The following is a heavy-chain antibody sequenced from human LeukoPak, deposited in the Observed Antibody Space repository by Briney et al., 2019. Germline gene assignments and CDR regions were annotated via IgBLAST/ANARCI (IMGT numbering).Heavy chain of an antibody. V-gene: IGHV1-18*04. D-gene: IGHD3-9*01. J-gene: IGHJ4*02. CDR2: ISAYNGNT. CDR3: ARDRGDFLTGYYNNEDFDY. CDR1: GYTFTSYG. Sequence: ASVKVSCKASGYTFTSYGISWVRQAPGQGLEWMGWISAYNGNTNYAQKLQGRVTMTTDTSTSTAYMELRSLRSDDTAVYYCARDRGDFLTGYYNNEDFDYWGQGTLVTVSS.